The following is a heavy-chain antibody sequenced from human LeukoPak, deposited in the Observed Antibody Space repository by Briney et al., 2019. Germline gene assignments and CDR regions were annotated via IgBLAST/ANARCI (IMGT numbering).Heavy chain of an antibody. J-gene: IGHJ4*02. CDR3: ESSNSDLDY. CDR1: GVSISSIH. CDR2: IYNTEIT. D-gene: IGHD4-11*01. Sequence: RPSETLSFTFSVSGVSISSIHWIWSRQPQGKGLEWIGYIYNTEITNYNPSLKSRITISVDTSKNQFSLKVKSVTASDTDVYYCESSNSDLDYWGQGTLVTVSS. V-gene: IGHV4-59*08.